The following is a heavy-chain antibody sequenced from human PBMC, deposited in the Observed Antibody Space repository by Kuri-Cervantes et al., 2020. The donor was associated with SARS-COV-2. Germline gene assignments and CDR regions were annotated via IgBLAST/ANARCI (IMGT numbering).Heavy chain of an antibody. J-gene: IGHJ4*02. CDR3: ATVYTMGVSLD. D-gene: IGHD3-16*01. Sequence: GESLKISCAASGFTFSSYSMNWVRQAPGKGLEWVSYISSSSTIYYADSVKGRFTISRDNAKNSLYLQMNSLRAEDTAVYYCATVYTMGVSLDWGQGTLVTVSS. CDR2: ISSSSTI. CDR1: GFTFSSYS. V-gene: IGHV3-48*01.